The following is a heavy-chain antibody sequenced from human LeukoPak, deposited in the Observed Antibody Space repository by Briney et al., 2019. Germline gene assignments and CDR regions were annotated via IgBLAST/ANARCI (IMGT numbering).Heavy chain of an antibody. Sequence: SETLSLTCTVSGGSISSSSYYWGWIRQPPGKGLEWIGSIYYNANTYYNPSLKSRITISVDTSKNQFSLRLSSVTAADMAVYYCARVGATPRYYNYYGMDVWGQGTTVTVSS. CDR3: ARVGATPRYYNYYGMDV. V-gene: IGHV4-39*07. J-gene: IGHJ6*02. CDR1: GGSISSSSYY. D-gene: IGHD1-26*01. CDR2: IYYNANT.